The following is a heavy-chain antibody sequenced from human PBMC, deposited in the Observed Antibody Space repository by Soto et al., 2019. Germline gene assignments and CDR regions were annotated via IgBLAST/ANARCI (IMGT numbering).Heavy chain of an antibody. Sequence: EVQLVESGGGLVQPGGSLRLSCAASGFIVSSNYMSWVRQAPGKGPEWVALIYSGGTTHYAESVKGRFTISRDKSKNTLSLQMIRLIAEDTPVYYCARRWGWGHGTMVTVSS. J-gene: IGHJ3*01. CDR1: GFIVSSNY. D-gene: IGHD1-26*01. CDR3: ARRWG. CDR2: IYSGGTT. V-gene: IGHV3-66*01.